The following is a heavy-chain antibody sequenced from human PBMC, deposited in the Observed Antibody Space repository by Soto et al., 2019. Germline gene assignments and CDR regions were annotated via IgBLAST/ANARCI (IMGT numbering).Heavy chain of an antibody. V-gene: IGHV3-30*03. Sequence: GGSLRLSCAASGFTFRSYGMHWVRQASGEGLEWVAFISDNGSRKDYTDSVRGRFTISRDNSRNTLYLQMNSLRGEDTAVYYCATDVLQLNYQYYYGMDVWGQGTTVTVSS. CDR2: ISDNGSRK. CDR1: GFTFRSYG. J-gene: IGHJ6*02. D-gene: IGHD3-10*01. CDR3: ATDVLQLNYQYYYGMDV.